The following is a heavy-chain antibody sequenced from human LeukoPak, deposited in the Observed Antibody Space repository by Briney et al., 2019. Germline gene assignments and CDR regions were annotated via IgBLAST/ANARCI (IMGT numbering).Heavy chain of an antibody. V-gene: IGHV4-39*06. D-gene: IGHD3-22*01. CDR3: ARGRSRPFYYYDSSGYPNGYYFDY. CDR2: IYYSGST. CDR1: GGSISSSSYY. Sequence: SETLPLTCTVSGGSISSSSYYWGWIRQPPGKGLEWIGSIYYSGSTYYNPSLKSRVTISVDTSKNQFPLKLSSVTAADTAVYYCARGRSRPFYYYDSSGYPNGYYFDYWGQGTLVTVSS. J-gene: IGHJ4*02.